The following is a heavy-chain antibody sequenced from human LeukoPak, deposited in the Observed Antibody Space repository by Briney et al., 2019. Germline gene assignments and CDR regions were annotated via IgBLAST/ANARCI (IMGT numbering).Heavy chain of an antibody. D-gene: IGHD2-21*02. J-gene: IGHJ4*02. CDR2: IDYSGST. CDR3: ARRGGVGYCGGDCYFDY. CDR1: GGSISSGGYY. Sequence: SQTLSLTCTVSGGSISSGGYYWSCIRQHPGKGLEWIVYIDYSGSTYYNPSLKSRVTISVDTSKNQFSLKLSSVTAADTAVYYCARRGGVGYCGGDCYFDYWGQGTLVTVSS. V-gene: IGHV4-31*03.